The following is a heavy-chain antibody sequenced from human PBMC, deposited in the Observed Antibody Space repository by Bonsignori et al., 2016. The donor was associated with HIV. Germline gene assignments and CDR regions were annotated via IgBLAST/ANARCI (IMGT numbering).Heavy chain of an antibody. CDR1: GGSFSGYY. J-gene: IGHJ4*02. Sequence: SETLSLTCAVYGGSFSGYYWSWIRQPPGKGLEWIGEINHSGSTNYNPSLKSRVTISVDTSKNQFSLKLSSVTAADTAVYYCARERNDYGDLKYVDYWGQGTLVTVSS. CDR2: INHSGST. CDR3: ARERNDYGDLKYVDY. V-gene: IGHV4-34*01. D-gene: IGHD4-17*01.